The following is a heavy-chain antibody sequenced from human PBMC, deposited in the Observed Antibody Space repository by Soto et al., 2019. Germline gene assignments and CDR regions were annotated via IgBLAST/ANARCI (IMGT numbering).Heavy chain of an antibody. V-gene: IGHV4-30-2*01. CDR1: GDSISSGGHS. CDR2: IYGSGST. Sequence: QLQLQESGSGLVKPSQTLSLSCTVSGDSISSGGHSWNWIRQPPGKGLEWIGYIYGSGSTYFNPSLGSRVPMSGARSKNQFSLRLSSVTAADTAMYYCARVGRGSDWFVPWGQGTLVTVSS. D-gene: IGHD3-10*01. J-gene: IGHJ5*02. CDR3: ARVGRGSDWFVP.